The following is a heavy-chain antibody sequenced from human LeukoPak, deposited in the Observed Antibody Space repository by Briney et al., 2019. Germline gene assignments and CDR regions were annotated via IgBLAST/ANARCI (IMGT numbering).Heavy chain of an antibody. D-gene: IGHD6-19*01. CDR2: IYSGGST. J-gene: IGHJ4*02. V-gene: IGHV3-53*01. Sequence: GGSLRLSCAASGFTVSSNYMSWVRQAPGKGLEWVSVIYSGGSTYYADSVKGRFTISRDNSKNTLYLQMNSLRAEDTAVYYCARAPPGGWEYYFDYWGQGTLVTVSS. CDR1: GFTVSSNY. CDR3: ARAPPGGWEYYFDY.